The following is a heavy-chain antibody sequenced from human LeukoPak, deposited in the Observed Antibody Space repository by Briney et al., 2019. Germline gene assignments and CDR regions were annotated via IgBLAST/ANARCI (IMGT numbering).Heavy chain of an antibody. D-gene: IGHD6-6*01. V-gene: IGHV4-59*01. CDR3: ARRGAARPPRDEYMDV. J-gene: IGHJ6*03. CDR2: IYYSGST. CDR1: GGSISDYY. Sequence: PSETLSLTCTVSGGSISDYYWSWIRQPPGKGLEWIGYIYYSGSTNYNPSLKSRVTISTDTSKNQFSLKLSSVTAADTAVYYCARRGAARPPRDEYMDVWGKGTTVTVSS.